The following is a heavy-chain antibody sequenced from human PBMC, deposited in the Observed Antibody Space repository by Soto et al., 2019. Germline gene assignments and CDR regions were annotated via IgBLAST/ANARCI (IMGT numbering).Heavy chain of an antibody. CDR3: ARVPTAAPGTGPDC. CDR1: GFAFSSYW. J-gene: IGHJ4*02. D-gene: IGHD6-13*01. CDR2: IRGDGSGA. V-gene: IGHV3-74*01. Sequence: GGSLRLSCAASGFAFSSYWMRWVRQAPGKGLVWLSRIRGDGSGANYADSVKGRFTISRDNAKNTLYLQMNSLSPEDTAVYYCARVPTAAPGTGPDCWGQGTLVTVSS.